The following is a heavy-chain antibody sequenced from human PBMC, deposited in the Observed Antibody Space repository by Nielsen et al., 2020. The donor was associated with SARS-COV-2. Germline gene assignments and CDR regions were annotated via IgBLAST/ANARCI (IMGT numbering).Heavy chain of an antibody. D-gene: IGHD3-3*01. V-gene: IGHV4-59*01. CDR1: GGSISNYY. CDR2: IYYSGST. Sequence: SETLSLTCTVSGGSISNYYWSWIRQPPGKGLEWIGYIYYSGSTNYNPSLKSRVTISVDTSKNQFSLKLSSVTAADTAVYYCAREDDFWSGYYTGYFDYWGQGTLVTVSS. CDR3: AREDDFWSGYYTGYFDY. J-gene: IGHJ4*02.